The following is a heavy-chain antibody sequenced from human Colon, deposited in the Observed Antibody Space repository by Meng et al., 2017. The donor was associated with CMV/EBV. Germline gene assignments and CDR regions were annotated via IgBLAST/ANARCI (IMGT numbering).Heavy chain of an antibody. Sequence: QAQLVQSGDEVKKPGASVKVSCRASGYTFRSYAISWVRQAPGQGLEWMGYIRGHNGDTSYAQKDQGRLTLTTDAARNTAYMELTSLTYDDTAVYYCARDDPGDPLDFWGQGTLVTVSS. D-gene: IGHD3-16*01. J-gene: IGHJ4*02. CDR1: GYTFRSYA. V-gene: IGHV1-18*01. CDR3: ARDDPGDPLDF. CDR2: IRGHNGDT.